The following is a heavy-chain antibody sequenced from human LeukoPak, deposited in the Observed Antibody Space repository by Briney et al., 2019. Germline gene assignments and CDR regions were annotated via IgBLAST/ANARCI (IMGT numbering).Heavy chain of an antibody. J-gene: IGHJ5*02. CDR1: GYTFTSYG. D-gene: IGHD3-10*01. Sequence: RRASVKVSCKASGYTFTSYGISWVRQAPGPGLEWMGWISAYNGNTNYAQKLQGRVTMTTDTSTSTAYMEPRRLRSDDTAVYYCARDGITMVRGVINNWFDPWGQGTLVTVSS. CDR2: ISAYNGNT. CDR3: ARDGITMVRGVINNWFDP. V-gene: IGHV1-18*04.